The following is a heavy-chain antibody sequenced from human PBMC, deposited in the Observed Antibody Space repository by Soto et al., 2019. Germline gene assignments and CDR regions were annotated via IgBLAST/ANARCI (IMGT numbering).Heavy chain of an antibody. J-gene: IGHJ4*02. CDR1: GYSFTSYW. CDR2: IDPSDSYT. V-gene: IGHV5-10-1*01. D-gene: IGHD4-17*01. CDR3: ARRRNDYGDYGYYFDY. Sequence: HGESLKISCKGSGYSFTSYWISWVRQMPGKGLEWMGRIDPSDSYTNYSPSFQGHVTISADKSISTAYLQWSSLKASDTAMYYCARRRNDYGDYGYYFDYWGQGTRVTVSS.